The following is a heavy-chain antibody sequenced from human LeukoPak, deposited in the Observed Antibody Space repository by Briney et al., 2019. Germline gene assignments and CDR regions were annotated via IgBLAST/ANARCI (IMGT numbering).Heavy chain of an antibody. Sequence: NTGGSLRLSCAASGFTFSSYSMNWVRQAPGKGLGWVSSISSSSSYIYYADSVKGRFTISRDNAKNSLYLQMNSLRAEDTAVYYCARSRGYSSSWYDYWGQGTLVTVSS. CDR3: ARSRGYSSSWYDY. V-gene: IGHV3-21*01. CDR1: GFTFSSYS. J-gene: IGHJ4*02. D-gene: IGHD6-13*01. CDR2: ISSSSSYI.